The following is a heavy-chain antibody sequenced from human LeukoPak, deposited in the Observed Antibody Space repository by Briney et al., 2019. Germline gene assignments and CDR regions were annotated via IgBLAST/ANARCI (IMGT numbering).Heavy chain of an antibody. Sequence: GGSLRLSCAAYGFTFSRYWMHWVRQAPGKGLVWVSRINSDGSSTSYADSVKGRFTISRDNAKNTLYLQMNSLRAEDTAVYYSYYDFWSGYLAPYDYWGQGTLVTVSS. V-gene: IGHV3-74*01. D-gene: IGHD3-3*01. CDR1: GFTFSRYW. CDR3: YYDFWSGYLAPYDY. CDR2: INSDGSST. J-gene: IGHJ4*02.